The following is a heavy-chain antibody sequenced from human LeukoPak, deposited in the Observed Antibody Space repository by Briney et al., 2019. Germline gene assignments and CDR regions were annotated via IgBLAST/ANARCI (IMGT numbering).Heavy chain of an antibody. CDR1: GVSINSHY. CDR2: IYDSGSA. D-gene: IGHD3-3*01. Sequence: LETLSLTCTVSGVSINSHYWSWIRQPPGKGLEWIGFIYDSGSANYKSSLKSRVTMTVDTSKNQFSLKLNSVTAADTAVYYCARVLQNYYHMDVWGKGTTVTVSS. CDR3: ARVLQNYYHMDV. J-gene: IGHJ6*03. V-gene: IGHV4-59*11.